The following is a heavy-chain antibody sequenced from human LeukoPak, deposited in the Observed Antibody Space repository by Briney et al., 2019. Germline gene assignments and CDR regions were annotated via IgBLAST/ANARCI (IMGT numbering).Heavy chain of an antibody. CDR3: ARPLARPKWELARIPYGMDV. Sequence: SETLSLTCTVSGGSISSSSYYWGWIRQPPGKGLEWIGSIYYSGSTYYNPSLKSRVTISVDTSKNQFSLKLSSVTAADTAVYYCARPLARPKWELARIPYGMDVWGQGTTVTVSS. CDR2: IYYSGST. D-gene: IGHD1-26*01. V-gene: IGHV4-39*07. CDR1: GGSISSSSYY. J-gene: IGHJ6*02.